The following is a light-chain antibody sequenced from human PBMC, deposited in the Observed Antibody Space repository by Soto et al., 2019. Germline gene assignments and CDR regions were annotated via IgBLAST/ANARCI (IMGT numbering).Light chain of an antibody. CDR2: DVT. J-gene: IGLJ2*01. CDR3: SSYTSSSTLVI. Sequence: QSVLTQPASVSGSPGQSITISCTGTSSDVGGYNYVSWYQQHPGKAPKLIIYDVTNRPSGVSNRFSGSKSGNTASLTISGLQAEDEADYYCSSYTSSSTLVIFGGGNKVTVL. V-gene: IGLV2-14*03. CDR1: SSDVGGYNY.